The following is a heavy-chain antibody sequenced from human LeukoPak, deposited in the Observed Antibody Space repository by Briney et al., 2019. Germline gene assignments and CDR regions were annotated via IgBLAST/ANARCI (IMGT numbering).Heavy chain of an antibody. D-gene: IGHD2-2*01. CDR2: ISGSGGST. CDR3: AKAKPSIVVVPAAITDYYYYGMDV. Sequence: GGSLRLSCAASGFTFSSYAMSWVRQAPGKGLEWVSAISGSGGSTYYADSVKGRFTISRDNSKNTLYLQMNSLGAEDTAVYYCAKAKPSIVVVPAAITDYYYYGMDVWGQGTTVTVSS. CDR1: GFTFSSYA. V-gene: IGHV3-23*01. J-gene: IGHJ6*02.